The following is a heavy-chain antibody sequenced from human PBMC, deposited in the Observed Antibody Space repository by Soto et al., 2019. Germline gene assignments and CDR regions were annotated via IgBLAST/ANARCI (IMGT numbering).Heavy chain of an antibody. Sequence: SETLSLTCAVSGGSISSSNWWSWVRQPPGKGLEWIGEIYHSGSTNYNPSLKSRVTISVDTSKNQFSLKLTSVTAADTAVYFCASFSGATYGDYGGGINYWGQGTLVTVYS. V-gene: IGHV4-4*02. CDR1: GGSISSSNW. J-gene: IGHJ4*02. CDR3: ASFSGATYGDYGGGINY. D-gene: IGHD4-17*01. CDR2: IYHSGST.